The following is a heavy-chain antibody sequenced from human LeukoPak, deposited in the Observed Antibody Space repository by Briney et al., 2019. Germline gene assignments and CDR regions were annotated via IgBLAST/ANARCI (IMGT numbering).Heavy chain of an antibody. CDR2: MNPNSGNT. D-gene: IGHD6-19*01. CDR1: GYTFTSYD. Sequence: ASVTVSCKASGYTFTSYDINWVRQAPGQGLEWMGWMNPNSGNTGYAQKFQGRVTMTRNTSISTAYMELSSLRPEDTAVYYCARMALSSLDYWGQGTLVTVSS. V-gene: IGHV1-8*01. CDR3: ARMALSSLDY. J-gene: IGHJ4*02.